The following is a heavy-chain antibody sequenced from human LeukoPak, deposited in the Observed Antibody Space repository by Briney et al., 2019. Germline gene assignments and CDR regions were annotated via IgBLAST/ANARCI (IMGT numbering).Heavy chain of an antibody. CDR1: GYTFTGYY. J-gene: IGHJ6*02. D-gene: IGHD2-21*02. CDR2: INPNSGGT. Sequence: ASVKVSCKASGYTFTGYYMHWARQAPGQGLEWMGWINPNSGGTNYAQKFQGRVTMTRDTSISTAYMELSRLRSDDTAVYYCARYPWYCGGDCYSIDYGMDVWGQGTTVTVSS. V-gene: IGHV1-2*02. CDR3: ARYPWYCGGDCYSIDYGMDV.